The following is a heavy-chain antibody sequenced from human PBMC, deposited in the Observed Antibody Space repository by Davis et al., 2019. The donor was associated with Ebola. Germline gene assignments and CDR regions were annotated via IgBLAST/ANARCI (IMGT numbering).Heavy chain of an antibody. Sequence: GESLKISCAASGFTFSTYAMGWVRPAPGKGLEWVSDISSGGGAPYYVDSVKGRFTTFRDNPKNTLYLQMNSLRADDTAVYYCAKQRGVGAIDYDYWGRGTVVTVSS. CDR1: GFTFSTYA. CDR3: AKQRGVGAIDYDY. J-gene: IGHJ4*02. D-gene: IGHD1-26*01. V-gene: IGHV3-23*01. CDR2: ISSGGGAP.